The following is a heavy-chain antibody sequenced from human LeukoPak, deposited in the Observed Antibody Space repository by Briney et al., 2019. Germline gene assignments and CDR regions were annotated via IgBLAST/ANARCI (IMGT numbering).Heavy chain of an antibody. D-gene: IGHD3-10*01. CDR2: ISGSGGRT. CDR1: GLTLSNYG. CDR3: AKGLGYGSTPIDY. Sequence: GGTLRLSCAASGLTLSNYGMSWVRQAPGKGLEWVSGISGSGGRTNDADSVKGRFTISRDNSKNTLYLQMNSLRAEDTAVYYCAKGLGYGSTPIDYWGQGTPVTVSS. J-gene: IGHJ4*02. V-gene: IGHV3-23*01.